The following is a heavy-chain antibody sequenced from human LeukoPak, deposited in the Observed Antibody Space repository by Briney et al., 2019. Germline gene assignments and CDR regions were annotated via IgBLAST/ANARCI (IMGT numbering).Heavy chain of an antibody. D-gene: IGHD3-10*01. CDR3: ARGRGSGFSDYVDY. Sequence: SETLSLTCTVSGGSISSSSYYWGWIRQPPGKGLEWIGYIYYSGSTNYNPSLKSRVTISVDTSKNQFSLKLSSVTAADTAVYYCARGRGSGFSDYVDYWGQGTLVTVSS. CDR1: GGSISSSSYY. CDR2: IYYSGST. J-gene: IGHJ4*02. V-gene: IGHV4-61*05.